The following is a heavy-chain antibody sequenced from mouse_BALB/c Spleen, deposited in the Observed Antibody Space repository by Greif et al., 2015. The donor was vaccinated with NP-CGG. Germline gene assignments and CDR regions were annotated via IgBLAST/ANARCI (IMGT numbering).Heavy chain of an antibody. Sequence: EVKLVESGGGLVQPGGSLKLSCATSGFTFSDYYMYWVRQTPEKRLEWVAYISNGGGSTYYPDTVKGRFTISRDNAKNTLYLQMSRQKSEDTAMYYCARPPTTATSWFAYWGQGTLVTVPA. D-gene: IGHD1-2*01. CDR1: GFTFSDYY. CDR3: ARPPTTATSWFAY. J-gene: IGHJ3*01. CDR2: ISNGGGST. V-gene: IGHV5-12*02.